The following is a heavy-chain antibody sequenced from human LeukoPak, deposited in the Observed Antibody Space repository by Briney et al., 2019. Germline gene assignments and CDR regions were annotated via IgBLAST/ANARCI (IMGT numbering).Heavy chain of an antibody. CDR3: AKGEVRYNWNDEGWFDP. V-gene: IGHV3-23*01. J-gene: IGHJ5*02. CDR2: ISGSGGST. CDR1: GFTFSSYA. Sequence: PGGSLRLSCAASGFTFSSYAMSWVRQAPGKGLEWVSAISGSGGSTYYADSVKGRFTISRDNSKNTLYLQMNSLRAEDTAVYYCAKGEVRYNWNDEGWFDPWGQGTLVTVSS. D-gene: IGHD1-1*01.